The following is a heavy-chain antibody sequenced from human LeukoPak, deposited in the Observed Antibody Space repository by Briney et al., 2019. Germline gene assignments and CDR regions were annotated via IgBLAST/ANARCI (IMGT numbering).Heavy chain of an antibody. J-gene: IGHJ4*02. Sequence: SVKVSCKASGGTFSSYAISWVRQAPGQGLEWMGRIIPILGIANYAQKFQGRVTITADKSTSTAYMELSSLRSEDTAVYYCARDGGYYYDRRDFDYWGQGTLVTVSS. CDR2: IIPILGIA. D-gene: IGHD3-22*01. V-gene: IGHV1-69*04. CDR3: ARDGGYYYDRRDFDY. CDR1: GGTFSSYA.